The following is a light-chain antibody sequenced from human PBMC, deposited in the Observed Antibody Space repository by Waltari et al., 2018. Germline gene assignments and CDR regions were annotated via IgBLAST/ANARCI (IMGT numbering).Light chain of an antibody. Sequence: QSVLTQPPSPSATTGQRVTISCSGSNSNIGSNSFYWFQQVPGMAPKPIISKISQRPSGVPDRFSGSKSGTSASLAISGLRSEDEATYHCAAWDDGWSGPWVFGGGTRVTVL. V-gene: IGLV1-47*01. CDR3: AAWDDGWSGPWV. CDR2: KIS. J-gene: IGLJ3*02. CDR1: NSNIGSNS.